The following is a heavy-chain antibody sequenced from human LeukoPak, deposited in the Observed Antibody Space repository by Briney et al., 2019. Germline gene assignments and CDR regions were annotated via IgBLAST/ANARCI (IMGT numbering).Heavy chain of an antibody. CDR2: ISNDGRST. Sequence: GGSLRLSCAASTCTFSTYWMNWVRQVPGKGLVWLSRISNDGRSTSYADSVKGRFTISRDNAKNTLYLQMNSLRAEDTAVYYCAREDSTTVTFYFDYWGLGTMVAVSS. CDR1: TCTFSTYW. D-gene: IGHD4-11*01. V-gene: IGHV3-74*01. J-gene: IGHJ4*02. CDR3: AREDSTTVTFYFDY.